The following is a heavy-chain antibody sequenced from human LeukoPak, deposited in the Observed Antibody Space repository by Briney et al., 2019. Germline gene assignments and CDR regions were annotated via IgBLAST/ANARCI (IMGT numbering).Heavy chain of an antibody. CDR2: INHSGST. CDR1: GGSFSGYY. CDR3: ARVPQEAARYNWFDP. V-gene: IGHV4-34*01. J-gene: IGHJ5*02. Sequence: PSETLSPTCAVYGGSFSGYYWSWIRQPPGKGLEWIGEINHSGSTNYNPSLKSRVTISVDTSKNQFSLKLSSVTAADTAVYYCARVPQEAARYNWFDPWGQGTLVTVSS. D-gene: IGHD1-14*01.